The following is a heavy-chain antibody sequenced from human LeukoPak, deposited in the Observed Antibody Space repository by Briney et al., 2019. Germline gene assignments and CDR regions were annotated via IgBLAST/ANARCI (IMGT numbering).Heavy chain of an antibody. J-gene: IGHJ4*02. Sequence: PGGSLRLSCAASGFIFSDYYMTWIRQAPGKGPDWISYISSDSSYTRYADSVKGRFTVSRDNAKNSLYLQMNSLRAEDTAVYYCARLHSTAAAGTYDYWGQGTLVTVSS. CDR3: ARLHSTAAAGTYDY. V-gene: IGHV3-11*06. CDR2: ISSDSSYT. CDR1: GFIFSDYY. D-gene: IGHD6-13*01.